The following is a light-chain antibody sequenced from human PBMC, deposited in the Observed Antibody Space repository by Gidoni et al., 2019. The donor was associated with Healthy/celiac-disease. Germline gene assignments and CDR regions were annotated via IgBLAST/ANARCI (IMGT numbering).Light chain of an antibody. Sequence: SYELTQPTPVSVSPGQTASITCSGDKLGDKYACWYQQKPGQSPVLVIYQDSKRPSGIPERFSGSNSGNTATLTISGTQAMDEADYYCQAWDSSTACVVFGGGTKLTVL. J-gene: IGLJ2*01. CDR2: QDS. CDR3: QAWDSSTACVV. CDR1: KLGDKY. V-gene: IGLV3-1*01.